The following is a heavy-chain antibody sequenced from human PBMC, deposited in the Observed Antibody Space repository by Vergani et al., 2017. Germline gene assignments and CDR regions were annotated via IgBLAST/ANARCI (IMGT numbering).Heavy chain of an antibody. D-gene: IGHD2-15*01. V-gene: IGHV3-9*01. J-gene: IGHJ6*03. CDR2: ISWNSGSI. CDR1: GFTFDDYA. Sequence: EVQLVESGGGLVQPGRSLRLSCAASGFTFDDYAMHWARQAPGKGLEWVSGISWNSGSIGYADSVKGRFTISRDNAKNSLYLQMNSLRAEDTALYYCAKQGGVDYYYYRDVWGKGTTVTVSS. CDR3: AKQGGVDYYYYRDV.